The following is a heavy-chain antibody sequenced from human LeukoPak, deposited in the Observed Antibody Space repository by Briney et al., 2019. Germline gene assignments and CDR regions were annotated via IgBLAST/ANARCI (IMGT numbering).Heavy chain of an antibody. CDR1: GFTFSTYS. J-gene: IGHJ4*02. Sequence: DPGGSLRLSCAASGFTFSTYSMNWVREAPGKGLQWVSSISSSSSYIYYADSVKGRFTISRDNAKNSLYLQMSSLRAEDTAVYYCARAPYSSSRDWYYFDYWGQGTLVTVSS. CDR2: ISSSSSYI. D-gene: IGHD6-13*01. V-gene: IGHV3-21*01. CDR3: ARAPYSSSRDWYYFDY.